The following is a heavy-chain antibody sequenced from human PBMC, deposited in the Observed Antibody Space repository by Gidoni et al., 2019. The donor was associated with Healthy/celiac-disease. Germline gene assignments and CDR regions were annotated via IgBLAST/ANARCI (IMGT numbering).Heavy chain of an antibody. V-gene: IGHV1-8*01. CDR3: ARGPRGGDSSSSPAH. J-gene: IGHJ4*02. Sequence: QVQLVQSGAEVKKLGASVMVSCKASGYTFTSYDINWVRQATGQGLEWMGRMNPNSGNTVYAQKFQGRVTMTRNTSISTAYMELSSLRSEDTAVYYCARGPRGGDSSSSPAHWGQGTLVTVSS. CDR1: GYTFTSYD. CDR2: MNPNSGNT. D-gene: IGHD6-6*01.